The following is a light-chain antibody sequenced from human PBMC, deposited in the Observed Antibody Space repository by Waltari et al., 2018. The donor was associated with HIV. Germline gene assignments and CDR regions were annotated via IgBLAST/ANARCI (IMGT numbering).Light chain of an antibody. CDR1: QSVSWDSNKKNY. Sequence: DIVMTQSPDSLAVSLGERATINCKSSQSVSWDSNKKNYLAWYQRKPGQPPKLLIRWASTREFGVPDRFSGSGSGTDFTLTISSLQAEDVAIYFCQQYYSNPLTFGGGTKVEIK. V-gene: IGKV4-1*01. CDR2: WAS. J-gene: IGKJ4*01. CDR3: QQYYSNPLT.